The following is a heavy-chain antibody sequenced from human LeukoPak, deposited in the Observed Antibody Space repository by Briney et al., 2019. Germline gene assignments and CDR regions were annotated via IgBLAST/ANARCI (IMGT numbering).Heavy chain of an antibody. CDR1: GFTFTSYA. J-gene: IGHJ4*02. V-gene: IGHV3-74*01. CDR2: INGDGSTT. Sequence: GESLRLSCAASGFTFTSYAMSWVRQAPGKGLEWVSHINGDGSTTSYADSVKGRFTISRDNAKNTVYLQMNSLRAEDTAVYYCAKGGSSSPRSTFDYWGQGTLLTVSS. D-gene: IGHD6-13*01. CDR3: AKGGSSSPRSTFDY.